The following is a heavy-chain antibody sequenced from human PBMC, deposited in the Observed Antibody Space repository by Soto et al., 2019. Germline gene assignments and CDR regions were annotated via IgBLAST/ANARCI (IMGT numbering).Heavy chain of an antibody. J-gene: IGHJ4*02. CDR2: VIGSGVNV. CDR1: GFTFSNYA. CDR3: AKGSAFECKGAICYPFDH. Sequence: GGSLRLSCTASGFTFSNYAINWVRLAPGKRLEWVSSVIGSGVNVFYADSVKGRFTISRDNSKNTVYLEVNSLRADDTAEYFCAKGSAFECKGAICYPFDHWGRGTLVTVYS. D-gene: IGHD3-10*01. V-gene: IGHV3-23*01.